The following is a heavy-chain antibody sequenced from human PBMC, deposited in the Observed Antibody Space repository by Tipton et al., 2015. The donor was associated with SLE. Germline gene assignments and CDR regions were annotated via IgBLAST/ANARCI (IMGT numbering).Heavy chain of an antibody. Sequence: TLSLTCAVNGGTLSGYAWSWIRQSPGKGLEWIGEINHSGFTNYRPSLESRVTMSADRSGNQLSLKMTSVTAADTAVYYCARGVAGYYFYYYLDVWGSGTAVTASS. V-gene: IGHV4-34*01. CDR3: ARGVAGYYFYYYLDV. J-gene: IGHJ6*03. CDR2: INHSGFT. D-gene: IGHD6-19*01. CDR1: GGTLSGYA.